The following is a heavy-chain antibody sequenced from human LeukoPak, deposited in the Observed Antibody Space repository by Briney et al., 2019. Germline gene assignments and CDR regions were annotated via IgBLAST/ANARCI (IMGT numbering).Heavy chain of an antibody. D-gene: IGHD2-21*02. CDR2: ISGYNGNT. J-gene: IGHJ2*01. V-gene: IGHV1-18*01. CDR1: GYTFISYG. Sequence: ASVWVSCKASGYTFISYGISWVRPAPRQRLEWMGWISGYNGNTNYAQNLQGTQTMSTDASTSTAYMELRSLRSDDTAVYYCARGLGVVTAQSEQPKPRYFDRWARGRQVSVSS. CDR3: ARGLGVVTAQSEQPKPRYFDR.